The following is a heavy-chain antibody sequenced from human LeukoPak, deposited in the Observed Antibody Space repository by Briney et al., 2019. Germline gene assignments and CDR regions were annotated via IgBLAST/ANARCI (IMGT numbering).Heavy chain of an antibody. CDR1: GFTFSSYS. D-gene: IGHD3-10*01. V-gene: IGHV3-23*01. CDR3: AKDPAFEFGELYSDY. Sequence: PGGSLRLSCAASGFTFSSYSMNWVRQAPGKGLEWVSAISGSGGSTYYADSVKGRFTISRDNSKNTLYLQMNSLRAEDTAVYYCAKDPAFEFGELYSDYWGQGTLVTVSS. CDR2: ISGSGGST. J-gene: IGHJ4*02.